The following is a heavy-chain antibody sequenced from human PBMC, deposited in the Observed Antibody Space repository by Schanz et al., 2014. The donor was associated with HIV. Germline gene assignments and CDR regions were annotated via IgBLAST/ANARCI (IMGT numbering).Heavy chain of an antibody. V-gene: IGHV3-30*18. CDR1: RFSFRGYG. D-gene: IGHD6-6*01. J-gene: IGHJ6*02. CDR2: ISYDGSNK. CDR3: AKDRSSSTYKYNGLDV. Sequence: QVQLVESGGGVVQPGRSLILSCAASRFSFRGYGMHLVRQTPCKGLEWVAVISYDGSNKYYVDSVKGRFTISRDDSKNTLYLQMNRLRPEDTAVYYCAKDRSSSTYKYNGLDVWGQGTTVTVSS.